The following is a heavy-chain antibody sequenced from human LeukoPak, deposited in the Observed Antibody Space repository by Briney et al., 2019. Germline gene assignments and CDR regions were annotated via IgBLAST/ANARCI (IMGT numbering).Heavy chain of an antibody. J-gene: IGHJ6*02. D-gene: IGHD3-3*01. V-gene: IGHV3-53*05. CDR1: GFTVSSSY. CDR3: ARDLRFLEWLSSDYYYGMDV. Sequence: GGSLRLSCAASGFTVSSSYMSWVRQAPGKGLEWVSVIYSGGSTYYADSVRGRFTISRDNSKNTLYLQMNSLRAEDTAVYYCARDLRFLEWLSSDYYYGMDVWGQGTTVTVSS. CDR2: IYSGGST.